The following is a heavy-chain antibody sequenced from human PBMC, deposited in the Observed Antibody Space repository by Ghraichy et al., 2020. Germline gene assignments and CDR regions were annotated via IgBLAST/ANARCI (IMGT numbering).Heavy chain of an antibody. CDR2: ISDGGGST. V-gene: IGHV3-23*01. J-gene: IGHJ4*02. CDR3: AKAFRPSQDY. Sequence: GGSLRLSCAASGFTFSNYAMNWVRQAPGKGLEWVSGISDGGGSTYYVDSVKGRFTVSRDNSKNTLYLQMNSLRAEDTAVYYCAKAFRPSQDYWGQGTLVTVSS. D-gene: IGHD2/OR15-2a*01. CDR1: GFTFSNYA.